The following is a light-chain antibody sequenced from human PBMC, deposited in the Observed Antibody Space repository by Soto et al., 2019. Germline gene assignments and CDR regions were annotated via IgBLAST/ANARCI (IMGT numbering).Light chain of an antibody. CDR1: QNVYRY. V-gene: IGKV3-11*01. CDR2: DAS. Sequence: ETVLTQSPATLSLSPGDRATLSCRASQNVYRYLAWYQQKPGQAPRLLIYDASNRATGVPARFSGSGSGTDFTLTISSLEAEDCAGYDGQQHEQWALTVGGGTKVDIE. J-gene: IGKJ4*01. CDR3: QQHEQWALT.